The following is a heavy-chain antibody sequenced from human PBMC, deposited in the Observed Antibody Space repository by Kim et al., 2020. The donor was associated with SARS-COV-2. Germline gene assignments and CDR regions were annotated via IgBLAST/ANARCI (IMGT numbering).Heavy chain of an antibody. J-gene: IGHJ4*02. Sequence: GESLKISCKGSEYNFTNYWIGWVRQMPGKGLEWMGIIYPGDSDTRYRPSFQGQVTISADKSISTAYLQLSSLRASDTAIYYCARVRYDSSGYPSYFAFWGQGTLVTVSS. V-gene: IGHV5-51*01. CDR2: IYPGDSDT. CDR3: ARVRYDSSGYPSYFAF. D-gene: IGHD3-22*01. CDR1: EYNFTNYW.